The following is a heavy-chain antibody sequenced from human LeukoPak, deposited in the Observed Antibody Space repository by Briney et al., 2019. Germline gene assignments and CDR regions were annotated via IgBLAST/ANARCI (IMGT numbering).Heavy chain of an antibody. CDR1: GGSISSYY. CDR3: ARDLSSGWYYLDP. CDR2: ISAYGGT. Sequence: KPSETLSLTCTVSGGSISSYYWSWLRQPAGKGPQWVGRISAYGGTNYSPSLTGRVSLSLDTSKQQLSLKISSMTAADTAVYYCARDLSSGWYYLDPWGQGALVTVSS. V-gene: IGHV4-4*07. J-gene: IGHJ4*01. D-gene: IGHD6-19*01.